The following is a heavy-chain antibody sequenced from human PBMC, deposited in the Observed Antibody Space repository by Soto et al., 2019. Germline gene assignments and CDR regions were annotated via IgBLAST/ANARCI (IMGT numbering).Heavy chain of an antibody. Sequence: PSETLSLTCTVSGGSISSYYWSWIRQPPGKGLEWIGYIYYSGSTNYNPSLKSRVTISVDTSKNQFSLKLSPVTAADTAVYYCARLNRYCSSTSCPWWFDPWGQGTLVTVSS. CDR1: GGSISSYY. CDR3: ARLNRYCSSTSCPWWFDP. J-gene: IGHJ5*02. V-gene: IGHV4-59*01. CDR2: IYYSGST. D-gene: IGHD2-2*01.